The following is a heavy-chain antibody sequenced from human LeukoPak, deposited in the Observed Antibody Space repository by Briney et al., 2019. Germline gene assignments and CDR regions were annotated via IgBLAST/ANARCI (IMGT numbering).Heavy chain of an antibody. J-gene: IGHJ5*02. V-gene: IGHV1-8*01. Sequence: GASVKVSCKLPGNTFTSYDINWVRQATEQGLEWMGWMNPNSGNTGYAQKFQGRVTMTRNTSISTAYMELSSLRSEDTAVYYCARANDILTGYWFDPWGQGTLVTVSS. D-gene: IGHD3-9*01. CDR1: GNTFTSYD. CDR2: MNPNSGNT. CDR3: ARANDILTGYWFDP.